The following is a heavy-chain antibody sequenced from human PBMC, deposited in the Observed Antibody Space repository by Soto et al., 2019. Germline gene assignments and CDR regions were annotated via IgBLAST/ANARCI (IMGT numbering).Heavy chain of an antibody. CDR3: ARSGIVVVPAASGRVNWFDP. CDR1: GYTFTRYG. D-gene: IGHD2-2*01. Sequence: GASVKVSCKASGYTFTRYGISWVRQAPGQGLEWMGWISAYSGKTNYAQKIQGRVTMTTDTSTRTAYMELRSLRSDDTAVYYCARSGIVVVPAASGRVNWFDPWGQGTLVTVSS. CDR2: ISAYSGKT. J-gene: IGHJ5*02. V-gene: IGHV1-18*01.